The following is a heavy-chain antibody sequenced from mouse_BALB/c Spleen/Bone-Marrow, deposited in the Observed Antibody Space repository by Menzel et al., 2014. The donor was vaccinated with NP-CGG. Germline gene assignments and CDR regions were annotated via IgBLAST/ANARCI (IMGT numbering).Heavy chain of an antibody. D-gene: IGHD2-3*01. CDR3: ARCGYCSWFAY. J-gene: IGHJ3*01. CDR2: INPDSSTI. V-gene: IGHV4-1*02. Sequence: EAGGVDFSRYWMRWVRQAPGKGLEWIREINPDSSTINYTPSLKDKFIISRDNAKNTLYLQMSKVRSEDTALYYGARCGYCSWFAYWGQGTLVTIAA. CDR1: GVDFSRYW.